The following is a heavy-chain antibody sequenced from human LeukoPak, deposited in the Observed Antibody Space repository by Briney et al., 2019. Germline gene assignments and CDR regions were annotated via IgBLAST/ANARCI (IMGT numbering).Heavy chain of an antibody. CDR2: IYYSGST. CDR1: GGSISSGDYY. D-gene: IGHD6-19*01. V-gene: IGHV4-30-4*08. J-gene: IGHJ5*02. CDR3: ARDDHGSGPNNWFDP. Sequence: PSQTLSLTRTVSGGSISSGDYYWSWIRQPPGKGLEGIGYIYYSGSTYYNPSLKSRVTISVDTSKNQFSLKLSSVTAADTAVYYCARDDHGSGPNNWFDPWGQGTLVTVSS.